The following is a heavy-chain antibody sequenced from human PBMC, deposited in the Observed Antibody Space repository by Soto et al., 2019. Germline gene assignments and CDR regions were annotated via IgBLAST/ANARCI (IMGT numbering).Heavy chain of an antibody. CDR1: GGSFSGYY. CDR3: ARRRYHPSTFYSRGWSHYYYYGMDV. J-gene: IGHJ6*02. D-gene: IGHD6-19*01. CDR2: INHSGST. V-gene: IGHV4-34*01. Sequence: QVQLQQWGAGLLKPSETLALTCAVYGGSFSGYYWSWIRQPPGKGLEWIGEINHSGSTNYNPSLKCRVTISVDTSKNQYSLKLTSVTAADTAVYYCARRRYHPSTFYSRGWSHYYYYGMDVWGQGTTVTVPS.